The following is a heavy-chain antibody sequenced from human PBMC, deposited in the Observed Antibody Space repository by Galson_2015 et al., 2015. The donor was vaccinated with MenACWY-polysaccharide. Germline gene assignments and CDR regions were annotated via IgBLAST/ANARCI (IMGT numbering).Heavy chain of an antibody. Sequence: RPSGAASGLSFGTYAMRWVRQGPGKGPEWVSFISGNGGRTEYGHSLKGRFTVARDNSKNTLDLQMNSLSAEDTAVYYCAKTRGGDTASDSWGQGTLVTVSS. CDR2: ISGNGGRT. V-gene: IGHV3-23*01. J-gene: IGHJ4*02. CDR3: AKTRGGDTASDS. D-gene: IGHD5-18*01. CDR1: GLSFGTYA.